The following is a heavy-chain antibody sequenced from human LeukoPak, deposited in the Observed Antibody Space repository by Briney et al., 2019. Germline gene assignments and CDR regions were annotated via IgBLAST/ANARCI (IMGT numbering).Heavy chain of an antibody. Sequence: RWASVKVSCKASGGTFSSYTISWVRQAPGQGLEWMGRIIPILGIANYAQKFQGRVTITADKSTSTAYMELSSLRSEDTAVYYCARALKDGYNQRYFDYWGQGTLVTVSS. J-gene: IGHJ4*02. D-gene: IGHD5-24*01. CDR1: GGTFSSYT. CDR2: IIPILGIA. CDR3: ARALKDGYNQRYFDY. V-gene: IGHV1-69*02.